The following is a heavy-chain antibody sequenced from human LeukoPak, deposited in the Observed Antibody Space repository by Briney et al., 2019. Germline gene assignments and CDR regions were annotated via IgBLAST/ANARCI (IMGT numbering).Heavy chain of an antibody. J-gene: IGHJ4*02. D-gene: IGHD3-22*01. CDR1: GGSISSYY. CDR2: IYYSGST. Sequence: SETLSLTRTGSGGSISSYYWSWIRQPPGKGLEWIGYIYYSGSTNYNPSLKSRVTISVDTSKNQFSLKLSSVTAADTAVYYCARNLYYYDSSGYYDYWGQGTLVTVSS. CDR3: ARNLYYYDSSGYYDY. V-gene: IGHV4-59*01.